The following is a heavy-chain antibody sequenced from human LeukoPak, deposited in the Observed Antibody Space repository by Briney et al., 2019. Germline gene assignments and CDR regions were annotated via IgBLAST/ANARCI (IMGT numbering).Heavy chain of an antibody. CDR1: GSTISSSSYY. J-gene: IGHJ4*02. Sequence: PSETLSLTCTVSGSTISSSSYYWGWIRQPPGKGLEWIGSIYYSGSTYYNRSLKSRVTISVDTSKIQFALKLSSVTAADTAVYYCARHGAVAGDFDYWGQGTLVT. V-gene: IGHV4-39*01. D-gene: IGHD6-19*01. CDR2: IYYSGST. CDR3: ARHGAVAGDFDY.